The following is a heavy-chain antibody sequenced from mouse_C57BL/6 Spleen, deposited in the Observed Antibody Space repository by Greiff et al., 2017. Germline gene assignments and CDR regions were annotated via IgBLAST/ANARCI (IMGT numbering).Heavy chain of an antibody. CDR2: ISSGSSTI. D-gene: IGHD1-1*01. CDR3: ARNYYGSSLYAMDY. Sequence: EVMLVESGGGLVKPGGSLKLSCAASGFTFSDYGMHWVRQAPEKGLEWVAYISSGSSTIYYADTVKGRFTISRDNAKNTLFLQMTSLRSEDTAMYYCARNYYGSSLYAMDYWGQGTSVTGSS. CDR1: GFTFSDYG. V-gene: IGHV5-17*01. J-gene: IGHJ4*01.